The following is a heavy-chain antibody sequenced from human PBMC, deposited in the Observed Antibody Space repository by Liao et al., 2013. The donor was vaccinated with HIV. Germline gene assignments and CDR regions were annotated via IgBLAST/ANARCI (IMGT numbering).Heavy chain of an antibody. V-gene: IGHV4-61*02. CDR1: GGSISSGAYY. CDR3: ARDRDDYLDY. Sequence: QVQLQESGPGLVKPSQTLSLTCAVSGGSISSGAYYWSWIRQPAGKGLEWIGRIYTSGSTNYSPSLESRVTISVDTSKNQFSLKLSSVTAADTAVYYCARDRDDYLDYWGRRNPWSPSPQ. D-gene: IGHD5-24*01. CDR2: IYTSGST. J-gene: IGHJ4*01.